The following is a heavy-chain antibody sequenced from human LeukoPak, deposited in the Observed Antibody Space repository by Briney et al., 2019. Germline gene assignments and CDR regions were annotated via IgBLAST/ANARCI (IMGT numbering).Heavy chain of an antibody. CDR1: GGTFSSYA. Sequence: ASVKVSCTASGGTFSSYAISWVRQAPGQGLEWMGSIIPIVGTANYAQKFQGRVTITTDESTSTAYMELSSLRSEDTAVYYCARNGGIAHRNWFDPWGQGTLVTVSS. J-gene: IGHJ5*01. D-gene: IGHD6-13*01. CDR3: ARNGGIAHRNWFDP. V-gene: IGHV1-69*05. CDR2: IIPIVGTA.